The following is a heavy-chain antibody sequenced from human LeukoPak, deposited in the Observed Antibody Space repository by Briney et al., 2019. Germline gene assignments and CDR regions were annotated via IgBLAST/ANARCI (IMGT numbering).Heavy chain of an antibody. CDR1: GGSISSDNW. D-gene: IGHD6-19*01. CDR2: IYHSGST. CDR3: ATNGWYCLDH. V-gene: IGHV4-4*02. Sequence: SGTLSLTCAVSGGSISSDNWWSWLRQPPGKGLEWIGEIYHSGSTNYNPSLQSRVTISVDKSNNHFSLRLTSVTAADTAVYYCATNGWYCLDHWGQGALVTVSS. J-gene: IGHJ1*01.